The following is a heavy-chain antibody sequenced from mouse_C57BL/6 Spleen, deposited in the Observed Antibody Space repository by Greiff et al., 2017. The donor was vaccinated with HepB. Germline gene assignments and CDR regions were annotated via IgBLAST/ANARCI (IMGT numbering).Heavy chain of an antibody. V-gene: IGHV1-5*01. CDR2: IYPGNSDT. CDR3: TAYYSNPYAMGY. J-gene: IGHJ4*01. CDR1: GYTFTSYW. D-gene: IGHD2-5*01. Sequence: EVQLQQSGTVLARPGASVKMSCKTSGYTFTSYWMHWVNQRPGQGLEWIGAIYPGNSDTSYNQKFKGKAKLTAVTSASTTYMELSSLTNEDSAVYYCTAYYSNPYAMGYWGQGTSVTVCS.